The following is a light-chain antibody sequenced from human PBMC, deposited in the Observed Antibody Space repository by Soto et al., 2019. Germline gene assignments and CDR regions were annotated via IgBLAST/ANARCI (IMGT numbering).Light chain of an antibody. Sequence: QSVLTQPPSVSGAPGQRVTISCTGSSSNIGAGYDVHWYQQLPETAPKLLIYGNNNRPSGVPDRFSGSKSGTSASLAITELQAEDEADYYCQSYDSSLSGSNVFGTGTKVTVL. J-gene: IGLJ1*01. CDR2: GNN. CDR3: QSYDSSLSGSNV. CDR1: SSNIGAGYD. V-gene: IGLV1-40*01.